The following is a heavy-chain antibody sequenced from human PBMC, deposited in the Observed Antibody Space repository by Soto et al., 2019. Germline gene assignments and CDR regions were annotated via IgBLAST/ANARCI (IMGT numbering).Heavy chain of an antibody. V-gene: IGHV4-31*03. CDR2: IYYSGST. J-gene: IGHJ6*03. CDR1: GGSISSGGYY. Sequence: PSETLSLTCTVSGGSISSGGYYWSWIRQHPGKGLEWIGYIYYSGSTYYNPSLKSRVTISVDTSKNQFSLKLSSVTAADTAVYYCARDQTGLTSHRYHLDFWGKGTTVTVYS. D-gene: IGHD1-1*01. CDR3: ARDQTGLTSHRYHLDF.